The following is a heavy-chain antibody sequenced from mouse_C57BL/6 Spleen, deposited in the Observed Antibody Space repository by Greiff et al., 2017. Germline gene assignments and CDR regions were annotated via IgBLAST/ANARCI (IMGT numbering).Heavy chain of an antibody. D-gene: IGHD2-12*01. V-gene: IGHV1-64*01. J-gene: IGHJ2*01. CDR2: IHPNSGST. CDR1: GYTFTSYW. Sequence: QVQLKQPGAELVKPGASVKLSCKASGYTFTSYWMHWVKQRPGQGLEWIGMIHPNSGSTNYNEKFKSKATLTVDKSSSTAYMQLSSLTSEDSAVYYCARLLVGINCYCRPHYLDYWGQGTTLTVSS. CDR3: ARLLVGINCYCRPHYLDY.